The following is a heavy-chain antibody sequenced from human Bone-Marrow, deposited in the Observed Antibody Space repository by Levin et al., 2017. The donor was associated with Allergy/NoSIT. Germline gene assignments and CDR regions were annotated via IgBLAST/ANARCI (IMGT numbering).Heavy chain of an antibody. CDR2: IYYSGST. D-gene: IGHD1-26*01. Sequence: KTGGSLRLSCTVSGGSISSSSYYWGWIRQPPGKGLEWIGSIYYSGSTYYNPSLKSRVTISVDTSKNQFSLKLSSVTAADTAVYYCASPYRARAFDIWGQGTMVTVSS. V-gene: IGHV4-39*01. CDR3: ASPYRARAFDI. J-gene: IGHJ3*02. CDR1: GGSISSSSYY.